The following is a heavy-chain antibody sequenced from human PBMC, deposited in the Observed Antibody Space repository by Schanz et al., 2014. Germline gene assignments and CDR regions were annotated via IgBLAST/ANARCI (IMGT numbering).Heavy chain of an antibody. Sequence: EVQLVESGGGLVQPGRSLRLSCAASGFTFSTHAMHWVRQAPGKGLEWVSIISGSGGNTYYADAVRGRFTISRDNSKTTVYLQMNSLRAEDTAVYYCAKDAENTAMITDYFDYWGQGTLVTVSS. CDR3: AKDAENTAMITDYFDY. CDR1: GFTFSTHA. D-gene: IGHD5-18*01. V-gene: IGHV3-23*04. J-gene: IGHJ4*02. CDR2: ISGSGGNT.